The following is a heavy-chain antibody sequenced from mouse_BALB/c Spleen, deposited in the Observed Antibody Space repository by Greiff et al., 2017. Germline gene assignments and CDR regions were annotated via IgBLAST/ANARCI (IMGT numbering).Heavy chain of an antibody. CDR1: GYTFTSYW. CDR2: IYPGDGDT. D-gene: IGHD2-4*01. Sequence: QVQLQQSGAELARPGASVKLSCKASGYTFTSYWMQWVKQRPGQGLEWIGAIYPGDGDTRYTQKFKGKATLTADKSSSTAYMQLSSLASEDSAVYYCARGGYDYHLFAYGGQGTLVTVSA. CDR3: ARGGYDYHLFAY. V-gene: IGHV1-87*01. J-gene: IGHJ3*01.